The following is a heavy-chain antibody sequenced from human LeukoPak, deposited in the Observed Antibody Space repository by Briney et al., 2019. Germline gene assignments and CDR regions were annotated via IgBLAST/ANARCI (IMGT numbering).Heavy chain of an antibody. CDR2: IKQDGSQK. V-gene: IGHV3-7*01. CDR3: VREVYRDSWPDS. J-gene: IGHJ5*01. Sequence: PGGSPRLSCAASGFTFSTYWMNWVRQLPGKGLEWLANIKQDGSQKYYVDSVKGRFTISRDNANNSLYLKMNSLRAEDTAVYYCVREVYRDSWPDSWGQGTLVTVSS. CDR1: GFTFSTYW. D-gene: IGHD5-12*01.